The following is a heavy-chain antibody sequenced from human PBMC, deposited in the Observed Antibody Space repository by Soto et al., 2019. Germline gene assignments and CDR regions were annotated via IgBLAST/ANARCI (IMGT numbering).Heavy chain of an antibody. CDR1: GGSFSGYY. Sequence: PSETLSLTCAVYGGSFSGYYWSWIRQPPGKGLEWIGEINHSGSTNYNPSLKSRVTISVDTSKSQFSLKLSSVTAADTAVYYCARGRPYYDSSGYVHNWFDPWGQGTLVTVSS. J-gene: IGHJ5*02. CDR3: ARGRPYYDSSGYVHNWFDP. D-gene: IGHD3-22*01. CDR2: INHSGST. V-gene: IGHV4-34*01.